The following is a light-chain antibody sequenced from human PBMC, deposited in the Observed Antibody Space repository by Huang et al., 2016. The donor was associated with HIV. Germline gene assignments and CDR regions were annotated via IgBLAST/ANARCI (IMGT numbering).Light chain of an antibody. J-gene: IGKJ4*01. CDR3: QQRSNWPPVLT. V-gene: IGKV3-11*01. CDR2: DAS. CDR1: QRVSSY. Sequence: EIVLTQSPATLSLSPGERATLSCRASQRVSSYLAWHQQKPGQAPRLVIYDASNSATGIPARFSGSGSGTDFTLTISSLEPEDVAVYYCQQRSNWPPVLTFGGGTKVEIK.